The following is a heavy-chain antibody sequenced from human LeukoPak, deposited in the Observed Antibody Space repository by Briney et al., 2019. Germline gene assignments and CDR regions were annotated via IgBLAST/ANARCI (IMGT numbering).Heavy chain of an antibody. Sequence: GESLKISCQGPGYNFFCYLIGLVRPIPRKNLELIGIIYPDTSIIRYNPSFQSQVTFSAYKYVSTAFLQWNSLKASDTAIYYCASFSGASLSDNWFDLWGQGTLVTVSS. D-gene: IGHD1-26*01. CDR2: IYPDTSII. CDR3: ASFSGASLSDNWFDL. V-gene: IGHV5-51*03. CDR1: GYNFFCYL. J-gene: IGHJ5*02.